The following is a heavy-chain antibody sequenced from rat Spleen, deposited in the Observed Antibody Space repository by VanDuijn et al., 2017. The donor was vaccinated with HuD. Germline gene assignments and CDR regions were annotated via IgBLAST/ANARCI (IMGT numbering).Heavy chain of an antibody. CDR1: GFTFSNYG. CDR2: ISTGGGNT. V-gene: IGHV5S13*01. CDR3: ARGDPGITRDYFDY. D-gene: IGHD1-4*01. Sequence: EVQLVESGGGLVQPGRSLKLSCAASGFTFSNYGMAWVRQAPTKCLEWVASISTGGGNTYYRDSVQGRFTISRDNAKNTLYLQMDSLRSEDTATYYCARGDPGITRDYFDYWGQGVMVTVSS. J-gene: IGHJ2*01.